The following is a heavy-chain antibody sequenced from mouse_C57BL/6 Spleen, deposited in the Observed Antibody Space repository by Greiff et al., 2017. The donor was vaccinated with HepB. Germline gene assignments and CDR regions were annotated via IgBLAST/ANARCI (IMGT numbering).Heavy chain of an antibody. V-gene: IGHV1-15*01. Sequence: VQLQQSGAELVRPGASVTLSCKASGYTFTDYEMHWVKQTPVHGLEWIGAIDPETGGTAYNQKFKGKAILTADKSSSTAYMELRSLTSEDSAVYYGTRYRKFYYGSSYGSYWGQGTLVTVSA. J-gene: IGHJ3*01. CDR3: TRYRKFYYGSSYGSY. CDR2: IDPETGGT. D-gene: IGHD1-1*01. CDR1: GYTFTDYE.